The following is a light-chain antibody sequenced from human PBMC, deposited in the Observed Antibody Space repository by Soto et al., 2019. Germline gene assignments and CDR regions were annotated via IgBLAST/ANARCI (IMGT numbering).Light chain of an antibody. Sequence: ELVLTQSPGTLSLSPGERATLSCRASQSVSSSYLAWYQQKPGQAPRLLIYGASSRATGIPDRFSGSGSGTDFTLTISRLEPDDLAVYYCQQYGSSPYTFGQGTKLEIK. CDR3: QQYGSSPYT. J-gene: IGKJ2*01. V-gene: IGKV3-20*01. CDR2: GAS. CDR1: QSVSSSY.